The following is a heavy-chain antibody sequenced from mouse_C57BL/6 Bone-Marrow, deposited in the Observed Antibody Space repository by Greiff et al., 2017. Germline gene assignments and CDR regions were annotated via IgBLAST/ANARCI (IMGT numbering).Heavy chain of an antibody. CDR1: GFTFSSYA. J-gene: IGHJ3*01. CDR2: ISDGGSYT. CDR3: ARDLGAQAAWFAY. V-gene: IGHV5-4*01. Sequence: EVQRVESGGGLVKPGGSLKLSCAASGFTFSSYAMSWVRQTPEKRLEWVATISDGGSYTYYPDNVKGRFTISRDNAENNLYLQMSHLKSEDTAIYYCARDLGAQAAWFAYWGQGTLVTVSA. D-gene: IGHD3-2*02.